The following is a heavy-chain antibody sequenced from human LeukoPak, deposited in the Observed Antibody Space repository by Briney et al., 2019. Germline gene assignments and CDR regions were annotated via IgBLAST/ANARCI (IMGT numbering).Heavy chain of an antibody. CDR1: GFTFSIYE. D-gene: IGHD3-22*01. CDR2: ISSSGSTI. J-gene: IGHJ4*02. V-gene: IGHV3-48*03. Sequence: PGGSLRLSCAASGFTFSIYEMNWVRQAPGKGLEWVSHISSSGSTIYYADSVKGRFTISRDNAKNSLYLQMNILRAEDTAVYYCARQHYYDSSGSPYYFDYWGQGTLVTVSS. CDR3: ARQHYYDSSGSPYYFDY.